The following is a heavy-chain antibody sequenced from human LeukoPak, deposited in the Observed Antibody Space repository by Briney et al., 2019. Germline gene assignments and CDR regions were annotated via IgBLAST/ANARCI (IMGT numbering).Heavy chain of an antibody. CDR2: INPSGGST. J-gene: IGHJ4*02. D-gene: IGHD3-22*01. Sequence: GASVKVSCKASGYTLTSYYMHWVRQAPGQGLEWMGIINPSGGSTSYAQKFQGRVTMTRDTSTSTVYMELSSLRSEDTAVYYCAREVDGYYDSSGFDYWGQGTLVTVSS. CDR1: GYTLTSYY. V-gene: IGHV1-46*01. CDR3: AREVDGYYDSSGFDY.